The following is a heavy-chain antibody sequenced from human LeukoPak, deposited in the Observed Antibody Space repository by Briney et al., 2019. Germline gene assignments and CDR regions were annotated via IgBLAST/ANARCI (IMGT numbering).Heavy chain of an antibody. Sequence: GGSLTLSCTTSGFTFSNYWMYWVRHAPGKGLVWVSRIKSDGTGITYTDSAEGRFTISRDNAKNTLYLQMNSLRDEDTAVYYCVRGQTIDYWGQGTLVTVSS. D-gene: IGHD3-3*01. J-gene: IGHJ4*02. V-gene: IGHV3-74*01. CDR1: GFTFSNYW. CDR3: VRGQTIDY. CDR2: IKSDGTGI.